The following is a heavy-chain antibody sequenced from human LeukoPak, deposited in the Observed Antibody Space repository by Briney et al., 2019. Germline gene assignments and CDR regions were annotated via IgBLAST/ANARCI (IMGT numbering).Heavy chain of an antibody. V-gene: IGHV4-59*01. CDR3: AREYSSSSWNWFDP. CDR1: GGSISGYF. Sequence: PSETLSLTCTVSGGSISGYFWSWIRQPPGKGLEWIGYIYYSGSTNYNPSLKSRVTISVDTSKKQFSLKLSSVTAADTAVYYCAREYSSSSWNWFDPWGQGTLVTVSS. J-gene: IGHJ5*02. CDR2: IYYSGST. D-gene: IGHD6-6*01.